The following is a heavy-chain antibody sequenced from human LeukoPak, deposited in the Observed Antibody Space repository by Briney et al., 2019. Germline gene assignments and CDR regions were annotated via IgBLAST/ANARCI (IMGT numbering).Heavy chain of an antibody. Sequence: NPSETLSLTCTVSGGSVSSGSYYWSWIRQPPGKGLEWIGYIYSSGSTNYNPSLKSRVTISVDTSKNQFSLKLNSVTAADTAVYYCARAAYCSGDCYSRWFDPWGQGTLVTVSS. V-gene: IGHV4-61*01. J-gene: IGHJ5*02. CDR2: IYSSGST. D-gene: IGHD2-21*02. CDR1: GGSVSSGSYY. CDR3: ARAAYCSGDCYSRWFDP.